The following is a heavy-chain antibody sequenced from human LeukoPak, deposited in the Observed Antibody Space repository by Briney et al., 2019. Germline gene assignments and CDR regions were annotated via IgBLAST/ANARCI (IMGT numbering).Heavy chain of an antibody. D-gene: IGHD6-13*01. CDR2: INAGNGNT. CDR3: ARQTSSWYYFDY. Sequence: GASVKVSCKASGYTFTSYAMHWVRQAPGQRLEWMGWINAGNGNTKYSQKFQGRVTITRDTSASTAYMELSSLRSEDTAVYYCARQTSSWYYFDYWGQGTLVTVSS. CDR1: GYTFTSYA. V-gene: IGHV1-3*01. J-gene: IGHJ4*02.